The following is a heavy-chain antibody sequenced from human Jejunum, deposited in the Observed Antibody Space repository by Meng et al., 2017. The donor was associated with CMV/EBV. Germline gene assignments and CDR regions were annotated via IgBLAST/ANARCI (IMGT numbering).Heavy chain of an antibody. D-gene: IGHD6-19*01. V-gene: IGHV3-23*01. CDR1: FTLSSYA. CDR2: ISGSGGNT. Sequence: FTLSSYAMSWVRQAPGKGLEWVSAISGSGGNTYYADSVKGLFTISRDNSKNTLYLQMNSLRAEDTAVYYCAKDWGMFSSGWAGVYWGQGTLVTVSA. CDR3: AKDWGMFSSGWAGVY. J-gene: IGHJ4*02.